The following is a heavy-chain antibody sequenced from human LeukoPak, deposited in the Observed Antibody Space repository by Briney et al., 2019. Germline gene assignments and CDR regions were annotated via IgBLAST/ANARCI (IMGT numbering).Heavy chain of an antibody. D-gene: IGHD3-10*01. V-gene: IGHV1-69*05. CDR2: IILIFGAA. Sequence: AAVKVSCKASLGTFSSYAISGVRQAPGQGREWMGGIILIFGAANYAQKFQGRVTLTTEQSTSTAFLEPRRRTSEDTAREYFARRAGVRYYGSGSSQSGFDYWGQGTLVTVSS. CDR3: ARRAGVRYYGSGSSQSGFDY. J-gene: IGHJ4*02. CDR1: LGTFSSYA.